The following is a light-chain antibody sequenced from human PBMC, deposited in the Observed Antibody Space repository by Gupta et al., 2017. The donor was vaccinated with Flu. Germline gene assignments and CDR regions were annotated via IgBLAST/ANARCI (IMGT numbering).Light chain of an antibody. J-gene: IGKJ4*01. CDR2: GAS. CDR3: QQYGSSLT. CDR1: QSVSSSY. Sequence: EIVLTQSRGTLSLSPGERATLSCRASQSVSSSYLAWYQQKPGQAPRLLIYGASSRATGIPDRFSGSGSGTDFTLTISRLEPEDFAVYYCQQYGSSLTLGGGTKVEIK. V-gene: IGKV3-20*01.